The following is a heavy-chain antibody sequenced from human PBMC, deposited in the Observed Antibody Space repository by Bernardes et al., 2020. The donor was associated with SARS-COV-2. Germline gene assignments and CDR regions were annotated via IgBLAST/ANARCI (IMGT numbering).Heavy chain of an antibody. J-gene: IGHJ4*02. D-gene: IGHD3-10*01. Sequence: GGSLTLSCAASGFTFSSSSMNWVRQAPGKGLEWVSYISSSSTTTYYADSVKGRFTISRDNAKNSLYLQMNSLRAEDTAVYYCARVSRVRIELFHYQRENDYWGQGTLVTVSS. CDR2: ISSSSTTT. CDR1: GFTFSSSS. CDR3: ARVSRVRIELFHYQRENDY. V-gene: IGHV3-48*01.